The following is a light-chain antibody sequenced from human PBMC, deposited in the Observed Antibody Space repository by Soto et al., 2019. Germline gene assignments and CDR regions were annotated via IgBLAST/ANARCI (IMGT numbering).Light chain of an antibody. CDR2: DAS. Sequence: DIQMTQSPSTLSASVGDRVTITCRASQSISSWLAWYQQKPGKAPKLLIYDASSLESGVPSRFSGSGSGTDVTLTISSLQPDDFAAYYCQQYNSYQWTFGQGTKVEIK. CDR1: QSISSW. J-gene: IGKJ1*01. CDR3: QQYNSYQWT. V-gene: IGKV1-5*01.